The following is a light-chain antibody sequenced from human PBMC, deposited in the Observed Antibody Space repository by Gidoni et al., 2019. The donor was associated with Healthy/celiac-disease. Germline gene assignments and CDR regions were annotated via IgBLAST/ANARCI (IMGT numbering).Light chain of an antibody. CDR3: QQYDG. CDR2: GAS. V-gene: IGKV3-20*01. Sequence: EIVLTQSPGTLSLSPGERATLSCRASQSVSSSYLAWYQQKPGQAPRLLIYGASSRATRIPDRFSGSGSGTDFTLTISRLEPEDFAVYYCQQYDGFGQGTKLEIK. CDR1: QSVSSSY. J-gene: IGKJ2*03.